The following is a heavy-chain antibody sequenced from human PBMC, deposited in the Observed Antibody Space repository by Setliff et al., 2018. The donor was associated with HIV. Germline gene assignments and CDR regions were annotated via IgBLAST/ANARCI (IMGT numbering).Heavy chain of an antibody. J-gene: IGHJ4*02. D-gene: IGHD5-18*01. V-gene: IGHV1-3*01. CDR2: INAGTADT. Sequence: ASVKVSCKASGYTFTSYAMHWVRQAPGQRLEWMGWINAGTADTKYSQNFQGRVTFTKDTSANTAYLQLSSLRSEDTAVYYCARRGRFTGGYKYGSDYFDHWGQGTLVTVSS. CDR3: ARRGRFTGGYKYGSDYFDH. CDR1: GYTFTSYA.